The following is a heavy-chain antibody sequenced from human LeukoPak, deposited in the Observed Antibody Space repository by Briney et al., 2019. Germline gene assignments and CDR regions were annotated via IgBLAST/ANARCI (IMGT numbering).Heavy chain of an antibody. Sequence: GASVKVSCKASGYTFTGYYMHWVRQAPGQGLEWMGWINPNSGGTNYAQKFQGRVTMTRDTSISTTYMELSSLTSDDTAVYYCARDQHQLDFDYWGQGTLVTVSS. J-gene: IGHJ4*02. CDR3: ARDQHQLDFDY. D-gene: IGHD1-1*01. V-gene: IGHV1-2*02. CDR1: GYTFTGYY. CDR2: INPNSGGT.